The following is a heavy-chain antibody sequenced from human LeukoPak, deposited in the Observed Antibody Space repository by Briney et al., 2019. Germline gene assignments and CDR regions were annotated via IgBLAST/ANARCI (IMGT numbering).Heavy chain of an antibody. J-gene: IGHJ4*02. Sequence: ASVKVSCKASGYTFTNYGIAWVRQVPGQGLEWMGWISADTGNTKYTQNHLGRVTMTTDTSTSTAYMELRSLRSDDTAVYYCARDPPEGGVVVAATGYWGQGTLVTVSS. D-gene: IGHD2-15*01. V-gene: IGHV1-18*01. CDR3: ARDPPEGGVVVAATGY. CDR1: GYTFTNYG. CDR2: ISADTGNT.